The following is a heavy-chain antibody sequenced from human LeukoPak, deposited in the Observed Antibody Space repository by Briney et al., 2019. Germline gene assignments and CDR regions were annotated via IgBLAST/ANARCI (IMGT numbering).Heavy chain of an antibody. CDR2: IKQDGSEK. CDR1: GFTFSSYW. CDR3: ARWGHLVRQPAGDY. Sequence: PGGSLRLSCEVSGFTFSSYWMNWVRQAPGKGLEWVANIKQDGSEKYYVDSVKGRFTISRDNAKNSLYLQINSLKAEDTAVYYCARWGHLVRQPAGDYWGQGTLVAVSS. J-gene: IGHJ4*02. D-gene: IGHD6-13*01. V-gene: IGHV3-7*03.